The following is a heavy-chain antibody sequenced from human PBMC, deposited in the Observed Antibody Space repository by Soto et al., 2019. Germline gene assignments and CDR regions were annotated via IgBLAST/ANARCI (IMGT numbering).Heavy chain of an antibody. D-gene: IGHD2-15*01. CDR1: GYTFNSYG. CDR3: ASSASIYCSGGSCSYYDMDD. CDR2: ISAYKGNT. V-gene: IGHV1-18*01. Sequence: QVQLVQSGAEVKKPGASVKVSCKASGYTFNSYGISWVRQAPGQGLEWMGWISAYKGNTNYAQKLQGRVTMTTDTSTSTVYMELRSLRSDDTAVYYCASSASIYCSGGSCSYYDMDDWCQGTTVIVSS. J-gene: IGHJ6*02.